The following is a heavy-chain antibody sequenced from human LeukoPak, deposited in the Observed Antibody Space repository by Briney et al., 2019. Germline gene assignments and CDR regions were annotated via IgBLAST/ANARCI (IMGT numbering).Heavy chain of an antibody. Sequence: SETLSLTCTVSGGSISSSSYFWSWIRQPPGKGPEWIGHIYYSGSTNYNPSLKSRVTVSVDTSKNQFSLKLSSVTAADTAVYYCARGAGNYYFYGMDVWGQGTTVTVSS. CDR3: ARGAGNYYFYGMDV. J-gene: IGHJ6*02. V-gene: IGHV4-61*01. CDR2: IYYSGST. CDR1: GGSISSSSYF.